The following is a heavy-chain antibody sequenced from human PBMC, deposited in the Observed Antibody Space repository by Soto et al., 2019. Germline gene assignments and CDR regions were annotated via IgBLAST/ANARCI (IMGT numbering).Heavy chain of an antibody. Sequence: QVQLVQSGAEVKKPGSSVKVSCKASGGTFSSYALSWVRQAPGQGLEWMGGIIPIFGTANYAQKFQGRVTITADESTSTAYMELSSLRSEDTAVYYCARVLGDIVVVPAAIGYYYYGIDVWGQGTTVTVSS. CDR2: IIPIFGTA. D-gene: IGHD2-2*01. CDR1: GGTFSSYA. CDR3: ARVLGDIVVVPAAIGYYYYGIDV. V-gene: IGHV1-69*01. J-gene: IGHJ6*02.